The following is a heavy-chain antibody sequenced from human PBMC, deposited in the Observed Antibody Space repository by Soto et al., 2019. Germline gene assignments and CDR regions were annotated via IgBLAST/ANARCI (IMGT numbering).Heavy chain of an antibody. CDR1: GFTFSSYA. V-gene: IGHV3-23*01. J-gene: IGHJ4*02. D-gene: IGHD6-6*01. Sequence: VGSLRLSCAASGFTFSSYAMSWVRQAPGKGLEWVSGISGSGSSTYYADSVKGQFTISRDNSKNTLYLQMNSLRAEDTAVYYCAKDHRGGLAARDFDYWGQGTLVTVSS. CDR2: ISGSGSST. CDR3: AKDHRGGLAARDFDY.